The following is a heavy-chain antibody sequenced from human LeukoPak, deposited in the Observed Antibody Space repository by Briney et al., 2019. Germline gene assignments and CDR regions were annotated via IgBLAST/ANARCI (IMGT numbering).Heavy chain of an antibody. V-gene: IGHV3-21*01. CDR3: ARDYYGSGCYDRFDY. D-gene: IGHD3-10*01. CDR1: GFTFSSYS. Sequence: GGSLRLSCAASGFTFSSYSMNWVRQAPGKGLEWVSSISSSSSYIYYADSVKGRFTISRDNAKNSLYLQMNSLRAEDTAVYYCARDYYGSGCYDRFDYWGQGTLVTVSS. CDR2: ISSSSSYI. J-gene: IGHJ4*02.